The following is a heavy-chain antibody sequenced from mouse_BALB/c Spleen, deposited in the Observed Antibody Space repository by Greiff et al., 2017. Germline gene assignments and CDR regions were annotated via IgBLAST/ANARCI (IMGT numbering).Heavy chain of an antibody. D-gene: IGHD2-4*01. J-gene: IGHJ3*01. CDR2: IDPANGNT. CDR3: ASRLAY. CDR1: GFNIKDTY. Sequence: KQSGAELVKPGASVKLSCTASGFNIKDTYMHWVKQRPEQGLEWIGRIDPANGNTKYDPKFQGKATITADTSSNTAYLQLSSLTSEDTAVYYCASRLAYWGQGTLVTVSA. V-gene: IGHV14-3*02.